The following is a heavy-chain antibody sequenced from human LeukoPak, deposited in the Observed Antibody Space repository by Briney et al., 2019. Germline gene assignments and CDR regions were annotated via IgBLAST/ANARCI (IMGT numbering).Heavy chain of an antibody. J-gene: IGHJ5*02. D-gene: IGHD6-25*01. CDR1: GYTFTGYY. V-gene: IGHV1-2*02. Sequence: GASVKVSCKASGYTFTGYYMHWVRQAPGQGLEWMGWINPNSGGTNYAQKFQGRVTMTRVTSISTAYMELSRLRSDDTAVYYCARDLRSSGNWFDPWGQGTLVTVSS. CDR2: INPNSGGT. CDR3: ARDLRSSGNWFDP.